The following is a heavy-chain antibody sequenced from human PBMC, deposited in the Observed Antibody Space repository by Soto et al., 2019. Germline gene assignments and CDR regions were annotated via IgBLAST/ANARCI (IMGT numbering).Heavy chain of an antibody. V-gene: IGHV3-30*18. CDR1: GFTFSSYG. J-gene: IGHJ3*02. D-gene: IGHD5-12*01. CDR2: ISYDGSNK. Sequence: GGSLRLSCAASGFTFSSYGMHWVRQAPGKGLEWVAVISYDGSNKYYADSVKGRFTISRDNSKNTLYLQMNSLRAEDTAVYYCAKETGMATTKTRSAFDIWGQGTMVTVSS. CDR3: AKETGMATTKTRSAFDI.